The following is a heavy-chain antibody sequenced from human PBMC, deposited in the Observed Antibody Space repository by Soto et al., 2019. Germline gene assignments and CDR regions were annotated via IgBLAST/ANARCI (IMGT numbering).Heavy chain of an antibody. CDR1: GGSFSGHY. CDR3: ARESHDILTGPPWVWYFDL. J-gene: IGHJ2*01. Sequence: QVQLQQWGAGPLRPLETLSLTCGVSGGSFSGHYWAWIRQSPGKGLEWIGEINDRGSINYTPSLKSQVSISVDTSKNHYSLNLRSVTAADTAVYYCARESHDILTGPPWVWYFDLWGRGTLVTVSS. V-gene: IGHV4-34*01. CDR2: INDRGSI. D-gene: IGHD3-9*01.